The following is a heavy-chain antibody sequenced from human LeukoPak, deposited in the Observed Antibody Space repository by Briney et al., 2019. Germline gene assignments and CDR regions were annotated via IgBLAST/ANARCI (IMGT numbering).Heavy chain of an antibody. CDR1: GFTVSSHY. J-gene: IGHJ3*02. V-gene: IGHV3-53*01. D-gene: IGHD3-3*01. CDR2: LCGGIT. CDR3: ARGTDFWSGYVQI. Sequence: GGSLRLSCAASGFTVSSHYMSWVRQAPGKVLEWVSLLCGGITYYADSVTGRFTISRDNSKNTLYLQMNSLRAEDTAVYYCARGTDFWSGYVQIWGQGTMVTVSS.